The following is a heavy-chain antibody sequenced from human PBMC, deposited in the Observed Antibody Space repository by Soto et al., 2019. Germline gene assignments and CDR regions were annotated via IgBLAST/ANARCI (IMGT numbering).Heavy chain of an antibody. CDR2: INPNSGGT. D-gene: IGHD5-18*01. Sequence: ASVKVSCKASGYTFTGYYMHWVRQAPGQGLEWMGWINPNSGGTNYAQKFQGWVTMTRDTSISTAYMELSRLRSDDTAVYYCAREDTAMVFHGMDVWGQGTTVTVSS. CDR1: GYTFTGYY. J-gene: IGHJ6*02. CDR3: AREDTAMVFHGMDV. V-gene: IGHV1-2*04.